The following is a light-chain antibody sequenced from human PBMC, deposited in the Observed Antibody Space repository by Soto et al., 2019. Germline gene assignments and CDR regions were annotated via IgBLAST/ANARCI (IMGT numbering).Light chain of an antibody. J-gene: IGKJ2*01. CDR2: AAS. CDR1: QTISSY. Sequence: DIQMTQSPSSLSASVGDRVTITCRAGQTISSYLNWYQQKPGKAPKLLIYAASSLQFGVPSTFSGSGSGTDFTLAISSLQPEYFATYYCQQSYNSLDTFGQGTKVEIK. V-gene: IGKV1-39*01. CDR3: QQSYNSLDT.